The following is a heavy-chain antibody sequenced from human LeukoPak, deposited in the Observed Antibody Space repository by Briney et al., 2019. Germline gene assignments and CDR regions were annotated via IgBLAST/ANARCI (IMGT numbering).Heavy chain of an antibody. J-gene: IGHJ5*02. D-gene: IGHD3-22*01. V-gene: IGHV3-74*01. Sequence: PAGSLRLSCAVSGVTFNSYWMHWVRQVPGKGLEWVSRINNDGRSTNYADTVKGRFIVSSNNAKNTLYLQMNSLRAEDTAVCYCARVSRADSSGLVDRWGQGTLVTVAS. CDR2: INNDGRST. CDR1: GVTFNSYW. CDR3: ARVSRADSSGLVDR.